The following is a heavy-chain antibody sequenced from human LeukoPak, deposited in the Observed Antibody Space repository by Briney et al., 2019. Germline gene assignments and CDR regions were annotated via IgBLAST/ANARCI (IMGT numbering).Heavy chain of an antibody. CDR1: GFTFSRSA. J-gene: IGHJ4*02. CDR2: IIYSGGAT. CDR3: ALLRSRDY. V-gene: IGHV3-23*01. Sequence: GGSLRLSCAASGFTFSRSAMTWVRQGPGTGLEFVASIIYSGGATYYADSVKGRFTISRDNSKNTLYLQMNSLRAEDTAVYYCALLRSRDYWGQGTLVTVSS. D-gene: IGHD3-3*01.